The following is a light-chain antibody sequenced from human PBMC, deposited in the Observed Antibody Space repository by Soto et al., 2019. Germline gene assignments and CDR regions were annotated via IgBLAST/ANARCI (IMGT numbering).Light chain of an antibody. CDR1: QSVCNNY. V-gene: IGKV3-20*01. Sequence: EIVLTQSPGTLSLSPGERATLSCRASQSVCNNYLAWYQQKPGQAPRLLIYGASNRATGIPDRFSGSGSGTGFTLTISRLEPEDFAVYYCQQYGSSGTFGQGTKVDIK. J-gene: IGKJ1*01. CDR3: QQYGSSGT. CDR2: GAS.